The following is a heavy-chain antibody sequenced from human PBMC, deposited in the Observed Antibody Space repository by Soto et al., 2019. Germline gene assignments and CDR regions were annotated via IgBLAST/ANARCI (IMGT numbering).Heavy chain of an antibody. CDR1: GFTFSDYY. D-gene: IGHD1-7*01. CDR2: ISSSGSTI. V-gene: IGHV3-11*01. Sequence: GGSLRLSCAASGFTFSDYYMSWIRQAPGKGLGWVSYISSSGSTIYYADSVKGRFTISRDNDKNSLYLQMNSLRAEDTGVDYCARVDWNCGRGMDVWGQGTRVTVSS. CDR3: ARVDWNCGRGMDV. J-gene: IGHJ6*02.